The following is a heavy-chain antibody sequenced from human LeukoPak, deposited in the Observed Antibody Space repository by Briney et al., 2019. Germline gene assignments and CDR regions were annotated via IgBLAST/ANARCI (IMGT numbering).Heavy chain of an antibody. CDR3: ARGLRSFDY. CDR2: ISYDGSNK. Sequence: GGSLRLSCAASGFTFSSYAMHWVRQAPGKGLEWVAVISYDGSNKYYADSVKGRFTISRDNPKNTLYLQMNSLRAEDTAVYYCARGLRSFDYWGQGTLVTVSS. CDR1: GFTFSSYA. D-gene: IGHD5-12*01. V-gene: IGHV3-30-3*01. J-gene: IGHJ4*02.